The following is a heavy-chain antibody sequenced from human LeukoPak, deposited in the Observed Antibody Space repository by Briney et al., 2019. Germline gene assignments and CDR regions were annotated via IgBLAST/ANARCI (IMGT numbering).Heavy chain of an antibody. D-gene: IGHD3/OR15-3a*01. CDR2: IRYDGSNK. J-gene: IGHJ3*02. Sequence: GGSLRLSCAASGFTFSSYGMHWVRQPPGKGLEWVAFIRYDGSNKYYADSVKGRFTISRDNAKNSLYLQMNSLRAEDTAVYYCARVGPSPTYAFDIWGQGTMVTVSS. CDR3: ARVGPSPTYAFDI. CDR1: GFTFSSYG. V-gene: IGHV3-30*02.